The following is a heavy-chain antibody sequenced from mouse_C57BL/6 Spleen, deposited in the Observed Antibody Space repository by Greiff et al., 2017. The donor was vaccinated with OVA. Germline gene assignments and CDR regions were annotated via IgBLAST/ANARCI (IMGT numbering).Heavy chain of an antibody. V-gene: IGHV1-50*01. J-gene: IGHJ3*01. Sequence: QVQLQQPGAELVKPGASVKLSCKASGYTFTSYWMQWVKQRPGQGLEWIGEIDPSDSYTNYNQKFKGKATLTVDTSSSTAYMQLSSLTSEESAVYYCARPFYYGNSAWFAYWGQGTLVTVSA. CDR3: ARPFYYGNSAWFAY. CDR1: GYTFTSYW. CDR2: IDPSDSYT. D-gene: IGHD2-1*01.